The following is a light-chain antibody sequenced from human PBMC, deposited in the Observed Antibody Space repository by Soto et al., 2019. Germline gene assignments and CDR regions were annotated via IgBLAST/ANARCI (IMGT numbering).Light chain of an antibody. V-gene: IGLV1-44*01. J-gene: IGLJ2*01. CDR2: SND. CDR1: SSNIGSNP. CDR3: AAWDDGLNGVV. Sequence: QPVLTQPPSASGTPGQRVTISCSGRSSNIGSNPVNWYQQLPGTAPKLLIYSNDQRPSGVPDRFSGSKSGTSASLAISGLQSEDEGDYYCAAWDDGLNGVVFGGGTKLTGL.